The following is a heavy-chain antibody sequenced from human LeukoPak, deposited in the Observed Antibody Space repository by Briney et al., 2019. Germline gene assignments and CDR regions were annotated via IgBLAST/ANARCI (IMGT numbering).Heavy chain of an antibody. J-gene: IGHJ4*02. V-gene: IGHV3-23*02. CDR1: GFTFSIYA. D-gene: IGHD7-27*01. CDR3: AKDKISGDGFSEFDS. Sequence: PGGSLRLSCEASGFTFSIYAMTWVRQAPGKGLEWVSGIDGGGGSINYGDSVTGRFTISRDNSKNTVYLQMKSLRAEDTAVYYCAKDKISGDGFSEFDSWGQGTLVTVSS. CDR2: IDGGGGSI.